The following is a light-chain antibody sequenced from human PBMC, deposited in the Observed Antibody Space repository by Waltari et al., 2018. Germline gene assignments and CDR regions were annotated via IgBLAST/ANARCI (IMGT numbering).Light chain of an antibody. Sequence: QSALTQPASVSGSPGQSITISCTGTRSDVGSYNLFSWYQPHPGKAPKLMIYECSKRPSGVSKRFSGSKSGNTASLRISGLQAEDEADYYCCSYAGSSTFEVFGGGTKLTVL. V-gene: IGLV2-23*03. CDR1: RSDVGSYNL. CDR3: CSYAGSSTFEV. J-gene: IGLJ2*01. CDR2: ECS.